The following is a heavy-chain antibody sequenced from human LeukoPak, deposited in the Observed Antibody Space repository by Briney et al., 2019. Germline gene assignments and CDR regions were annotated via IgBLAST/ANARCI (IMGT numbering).Heavy chain of an antibody. V-gene: IGHV1-18*01. D-gene: IGHD3-16*01. J-gene: IGHJ4*02. Sequence: ASVKVSCKTSGYTFTSYAMHWVRQAPGQRLEWMGWISTYNGDTNYAQKLQGRVTMTTDTSTNTAYMELRSLRSDDTAVYYCAREGLGELTLDYWGQGTLVTVSS. CDR1: GYTFTSYA. CDR3: AREGLGELTLDY. CDR2: ISTYNGDT.